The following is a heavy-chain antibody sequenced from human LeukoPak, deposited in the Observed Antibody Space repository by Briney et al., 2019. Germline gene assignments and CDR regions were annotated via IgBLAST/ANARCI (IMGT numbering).Heavy chain of an antibody. CDR1: GGSFSGYY. J-gene: IGHJ4*02. CDR3: ARKASIRGGFH. CDR2: INHSGST. V-gene: IGHV4-34*01. D-gene: IGHD2-2*01. Sequence: SETLSLTCAVYGGSFSGYYWSWLRQPPGMGLEWIGEINHSGSTSNNPSLKSRITISVDTSKNQFSLKLISVTAADTAVYYCARKASIRGGFHWGQGTLVTVSS.